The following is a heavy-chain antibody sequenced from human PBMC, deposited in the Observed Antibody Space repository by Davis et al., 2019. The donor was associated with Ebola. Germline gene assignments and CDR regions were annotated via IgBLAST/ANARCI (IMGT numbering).Heavy chain of an antibody. CDR1: GFTFSSYS. J-gene: IGHJ4*02. Sequence: PGGSLRLSCAASGFTFSSYSMNWVRQAPGKGLEWVSSISSSSSYIYYADSVKGRFTISRDNAKNSLYLQMNSLRAEDTAVYYCARSDTAYVYDFWSGYQYYFDYWGQGTLVTVSS. CDR2: ISSSSSYI. D-gene: IGHD3-3*01. V-gene: IGHV3-21*01. CDR3: ARSDTAYVYDFWSGYQYYFDY.